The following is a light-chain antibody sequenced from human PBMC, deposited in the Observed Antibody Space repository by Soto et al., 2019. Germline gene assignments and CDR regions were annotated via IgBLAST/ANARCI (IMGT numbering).Light chain of an antibody. CDR3: QSYDSSLSVRYV. Sequence: QSVLTQPPSGSGAPGRRVTISCTGRSSNIGAGYDVHWYQQLPGTAPKLLIYGNSNRPSGVPDRFSGSKSGTSASLAITGLQAEDEADYYCQSYDSSLSVRYVFGTGTKVTV. CDR2: GNS. V-gene: IGLV1-40*01. J-gene: IGLJ1*01. CDR1: SSNIGAGYD.